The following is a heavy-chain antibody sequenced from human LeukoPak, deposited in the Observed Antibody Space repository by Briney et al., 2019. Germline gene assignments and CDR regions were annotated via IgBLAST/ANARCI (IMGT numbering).Heavy chain of an antibody. CDR3: AREGYYYDSSGYSYYFDY. D-gene: IGHD3-22*01. V-gene: IGHV4-59*12. CDR2: IYYSGST. J-gene: IGHJ4*02. CDR1: GGSISSYY. Sequence: PSETLSLTCTVSGGSISSYYWSWIRQPPGRGLEWIGYIYYSGSTNYNPSLKSRVTISVDTSKNQFSLKLSSVTAADTAVYYCAREGYYYDSSGYSYYFDYWGQGTLVTVSS.